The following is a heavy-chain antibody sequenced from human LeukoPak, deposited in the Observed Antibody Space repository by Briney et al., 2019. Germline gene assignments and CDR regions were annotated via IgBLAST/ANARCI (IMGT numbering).Heavy chain of an antibody. CDR3: PVNYDSSGYYPDASAI. Sequence: GGSLRLSCAASGFTFSSYSMNWVRQAPGKGLEWVSSISSSSSYIYYADSVKGRFTISRDNAKNSLYLQMNSLRAEATAVYYCPVNYDSSGYYPDASAIWGPGKMVTVSS. V-gene: IGHV3-21*01. J-gene: IGHJ3*02. CDR2: ISSSSSYI. D-gene: IGHD3-22*01. CDR1: GFTFSSYS.